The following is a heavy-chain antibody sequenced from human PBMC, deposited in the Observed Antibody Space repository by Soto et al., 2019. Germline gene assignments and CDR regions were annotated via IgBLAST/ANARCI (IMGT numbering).Heavy chain of an antibody. D-gene: IGHD2-15*01. V-gene: IGHV3-23*01. CDR1: GHTFHSYA. J-gene: IGHJ5*02. CDR3: AKDLGYCSGGSCYPKANWFDP. CDR2: ISGSGGST. Sequence: GGSLRLSCVASGHTFHSYAMNWVRQAPGKGLEWVSYISGSGGSTYYADSVKGRFTISRDNSKNTLYLQMNSLRAEDTAVYYCAKDLGYCSGGSCYPKANWFDPWGQGTLVTVSS.